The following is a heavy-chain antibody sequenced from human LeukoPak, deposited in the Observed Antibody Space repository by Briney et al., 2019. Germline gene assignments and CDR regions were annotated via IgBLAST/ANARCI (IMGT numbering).Heavy chain of an antibody. V-gene: IGHV3-74*01. CDR3: ARDYYDSSRSNGFDI. Sequence: GGSLRLSCAASGFTFSNYWMHWVRQAPGKGLVWVSRIISDGSSTSYADSVKGRFTISRDNSKNTLYLQMNSLRAEDTAVYYRARDYYDSSRSNGFDIWGQGTMVTVSS. CDR1: GFTFSNYW. CDR2: IISDGSST. J-gene: IGHJ3*02. D-gene: IGHD3-22*01.